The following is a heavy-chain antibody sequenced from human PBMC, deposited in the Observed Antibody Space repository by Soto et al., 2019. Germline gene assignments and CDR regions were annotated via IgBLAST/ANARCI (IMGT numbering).Heavy chain of an antibody. CDR3: GTVRPSGYVLS. CDR2: VYFSGNT. V-gene: IGHV4-59*11. J-gene: IGHJ5*02. Sequence: SETLSLTCTVSGGSLSSHYWTWIRQSPGKGLEWIGYVYFSGNTNYNPSLKSRVTISIDTSKNQFSLRLASVTAADTAFYYCGTVRPSGYVLSWGKGTLVTFSS. D-gene: IGHD6-25*01. CDR1: GGSLSSHY.